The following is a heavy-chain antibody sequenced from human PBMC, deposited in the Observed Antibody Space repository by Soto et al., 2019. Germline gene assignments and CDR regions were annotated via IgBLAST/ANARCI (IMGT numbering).Heavy chain of an antibody. CDR2: VYYSGST. J-gene: IGHJ4*02. Sequence: PSETLSLTCPVSGCSVSSYSWTWVRQPPGKGLEWIGYVYYSGSTHYNPSLKSRVTISLDTSKNQFSLKLTSVTAADTAMYFCASSPPAMVAPNIWGQGTLVTVSS. CDR1: GCSVSSYS. D-gene: IGHD5-18*01. CDR3: ASSPPAMVAPNI. V-gene: IGHV4-59*02.